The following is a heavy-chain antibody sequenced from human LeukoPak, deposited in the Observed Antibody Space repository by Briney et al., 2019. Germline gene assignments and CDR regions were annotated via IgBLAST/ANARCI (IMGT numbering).Heavy chain of an antibody. CDR2: ISSSGSTI. D-gene: IGHD4-17*01. CDR3: ATQHYGLFAS. J-gene: IGHJ4*02. V-gene: IGHV3-48*03. CDR1: GFTFSSYE. Sequence: GGSLRLSCAASGFTFSSYEMNWVRQAPGRGLEWVSYISSSGSTIYYADSVKGRFTISRGSAKNSLYLQVDSLRVEDTSVYYCATQHYGLFASWGQGTLVTVSS.